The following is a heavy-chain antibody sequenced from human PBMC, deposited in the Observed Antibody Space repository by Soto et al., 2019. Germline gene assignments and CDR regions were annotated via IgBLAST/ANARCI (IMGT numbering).Heavy chain of an antibody. CDR3: ARDGPYYYASRMAV. Sequence: EVQLVESGGGLVQPGGSLRLSCAASGIPVSSNYMTWVRQAPGKGLEWVSVLHSGGDTYYANSLKGRFTISRHDSTNTLFLQMNSLTPEDTAVYYCARDGPYYYASRMAVWGQGPTVTVSS. CDR1: GIPVSSNY. CDR2: LHSGGDT. D-gene: IGHD3-10*01. V-gene: IGHV3-53*04. J-gene: IGHJ6*02.